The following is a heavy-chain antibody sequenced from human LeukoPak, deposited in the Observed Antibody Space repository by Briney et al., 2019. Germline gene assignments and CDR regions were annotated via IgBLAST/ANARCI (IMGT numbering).Heavy chain of an antibody. CDR2: IYYSGST. CDR3: ARRSRDWDTHFDD. CDR1: GGSISSYH. V-gene: IGHV4-59*08. Sequence: SDTLSLTCTVSGGSISSYHWSWIRQPPGEGVEWIGYIYYSGSTNYNPSLKSRVTISVHSSKNQFSLKLSSVTAADTAVYYCARRSRDWDTHFDDWGQGTLVTVSS. J-gene: IGHJ4*02. D-gene: IGHD2-2*01.